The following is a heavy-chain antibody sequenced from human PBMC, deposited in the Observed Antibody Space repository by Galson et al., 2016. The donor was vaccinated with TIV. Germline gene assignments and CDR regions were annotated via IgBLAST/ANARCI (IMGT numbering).Heavy chain of an antibody. V-gene: IGHV3-23*01. CDR2: ISLSGSHT. J-gene: IGHJ1*01. CDR3: ARWAISGSYYDYFQQ. CDR1: GFAFNFYV. Sequence: RLSCAASGFAFNFYVMTWVRQGPGKGLEWVSTISLSGSHTYFADSVKGRFTISRDNFKNTMYLHMDSLRAEDPAVYFCARWAISGSYYDYFQQWGRGTQVVVS. D-gene: IGHD1-26*01.